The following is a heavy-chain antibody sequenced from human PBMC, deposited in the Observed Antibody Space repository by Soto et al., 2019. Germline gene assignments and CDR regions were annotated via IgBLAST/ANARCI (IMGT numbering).Heavy chain of an antibody. Sequence: PSETLSLTCAVSGGSISSSNWWSWVRQPPGKGLEWIGEIYHSGSTNYNPSLKSRVTISVDKSKNQFSLKLSSVTAADTAVYYCARNVTLVRGVIRYKWFDPWGQGTLVTVSS. CDR1: GGSISSSNW. CDR2: IYHSGST. J-gene: IGHJ5*02. D-gene: IGHD3-10*01. V-gene: IGHV4-4*02. CDR3: ARNVTLVRGVIRYKWFDP.